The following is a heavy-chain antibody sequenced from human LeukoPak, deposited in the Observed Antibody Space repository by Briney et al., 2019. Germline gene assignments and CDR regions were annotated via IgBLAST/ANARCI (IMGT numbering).Heavy chain of an antibody. Sequence: GGSLRLSCAASGFTFSSYAMNWVRQAPGQGLEWVSAISDNSGNTYYADSVKGRFTISRDNSENTLYLQMNSLRAEDTALYYCSNGRTSSGTLQHDYWGQGTLVTVSS. CDR1: GFTFSSYA. CDR2: ISDNSGNT. D-gene: IGHD6-19*01. J-gene: IGHJ4*02. V-gene: IGHV3-23*01. CDR3: SNGRTSSGTLQHDY.